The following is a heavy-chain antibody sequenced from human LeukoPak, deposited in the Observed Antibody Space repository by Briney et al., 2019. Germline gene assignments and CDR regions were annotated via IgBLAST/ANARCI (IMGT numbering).Heavy chain of an antibody. CDR3: AKVVTDRGGCSGGSCYSFDY. CDR1: GFTFSSYG. CDR2: ISHDGSNK. Sequence: GRSLRLSCAASGFTFSSYGMHWVRKAPGKGLQWVALISHDGSNKYYADSVRGRFTISRDNSKNTLYLQMNSLRAEDTAVYYCAKVVTDRGGCSGGSCYSFDYWGQGTLVTVSS. D-gene: IGHD2-15*01. J-gene: IGHJ4*02. V-gene: IGHV3-30*18.